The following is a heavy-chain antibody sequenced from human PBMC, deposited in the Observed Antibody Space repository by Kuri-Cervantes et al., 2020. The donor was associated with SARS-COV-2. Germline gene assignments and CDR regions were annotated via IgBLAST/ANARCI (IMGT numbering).Heavy chain of an antibody. CDR3: ARTNKQWRGYFDY. CDR1: GGSISNSSYY. V-gene: IGHV4-39*01. D-gene: IGHD6-19*01. CDR2: IYYSGST. J-gene: IGHJ4*02. Sequence: SETLSLTCTVSGGSISNSSYYWGWIRQPPGKGLEWIGSIYYSGSTYYNPSLKSRVTISVDTSKNQFSLKLSSVTAADTAVYYCARTNKQWRGYFDYWGQGTLVTVSS.